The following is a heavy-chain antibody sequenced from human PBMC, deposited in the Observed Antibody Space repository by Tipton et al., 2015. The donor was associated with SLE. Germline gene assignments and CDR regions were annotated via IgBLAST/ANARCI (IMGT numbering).Heavy chain of an antibody. V-gene: IGHV4-4*07. CDR2: IYTSGST. D-gene: IGHD3-22*01. CDR3: AREGDYYDSSGDYYYYGMDV. CDR1: GGSISSYY. J-gene: IGHJ6*02. Sequence: TLSLTCTVSGGSISSYYWSWIRQPAGKGLVWIGRIYTSGSTHYNPSLKSRVTMSVDTSKNQFSLKLSSVTAADTAVYYCAREGDYYDSSGDYYYYGMDVWGQGTTVTVSS.